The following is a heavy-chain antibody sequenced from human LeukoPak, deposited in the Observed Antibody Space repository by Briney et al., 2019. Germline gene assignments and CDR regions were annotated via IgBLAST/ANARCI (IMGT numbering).Heavy chain of an antibody. CDR3: ARAPDENYDFWSGYRNYFDY. Sequence: PSETLSLTCTVSGGSISSSSYYWGWIRQPPGKGLEWIGSIYYSGSTYYNPSLKSRVTISVGTSKNQFSLKLSSVTAADTAVYYCARAPDENYDFWSGYRNYFDYWGQGTLVTVSS. D-gene: IGHD3-3*01. CDR1: GGSISSSSYY. CDR2: IYYSGST. V-gene: IGHV4-39*07. J-gene: IGHJ4*02.